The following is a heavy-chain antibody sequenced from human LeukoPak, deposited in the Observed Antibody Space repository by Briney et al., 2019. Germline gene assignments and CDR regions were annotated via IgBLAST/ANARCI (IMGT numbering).Heavy chain of an antibody. V-gene: IGHV3-23*01. CDR1: GFTFSSYA. J-gene: IGHJ4*02. CDR2: ISGSGGST. Sequence: GGSLRLSCAASGFTFSSYAMSWVRQAPGKGLEGVSAISGSGGSTYYADSVKGRFTISRDNSKNTLYLQMNSLRAEDTAVYYCARGPKGFGVVIDWGQGTLVTVSS. D-gene: IGHD3-3*01. CDR3: ARGPKGFGVVID.